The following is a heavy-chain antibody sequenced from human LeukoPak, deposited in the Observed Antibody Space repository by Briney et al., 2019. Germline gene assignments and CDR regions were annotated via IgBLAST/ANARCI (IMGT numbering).Heavy chain of an antibody. Sequence: SGTLSLTCAVSGGSISSSNWWSWVRQPPGKGLEWIGEIYHSGSTNYNPSLKSRVTISVDKSKNQFPLKLSSVTAADTAVYYCARVRYYYDSSGYSIPLFDYWGQGTLVTVSS. CDR3: ARVRYYYDSSGYSIPLFDY. J-gene: IGHJ4*02. CDR2: IYHSGST. CDR1: GGSISSSNW. D-gene: IGHD3-22*01. V-gene: IGHV4-4*02.